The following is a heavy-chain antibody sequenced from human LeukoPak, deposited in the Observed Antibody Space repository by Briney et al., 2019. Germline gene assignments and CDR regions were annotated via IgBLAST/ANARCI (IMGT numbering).Heavy chain of an antibody. Sequence: ASVKVSCKASGGTFSSYAISWVRQAPGQGLEWMGGIIPIFGTANYAQKFQGRVMITAAESTSTAYMELSSLRSEDTAVYYCARDRYCSSTSCYYHDAFDIWGQGTMVTVSS. CDR2: IIPIFGTA. D-gene: IGHD2-2*01. CDR3: ARDRYCSSTSCYYHDAFDI. J-gene: IGHJ3*02. V-gene: IGHV1-69*01. CDR1: GGTFSSYA.